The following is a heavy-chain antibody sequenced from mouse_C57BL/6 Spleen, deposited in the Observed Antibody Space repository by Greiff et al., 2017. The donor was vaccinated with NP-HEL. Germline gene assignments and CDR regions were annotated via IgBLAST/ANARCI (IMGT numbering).Heavy chain of an antibody. CDR2: YPGSGNTY. CDR1: YTFTDYYM. J-gene: IGHJ4*01. Sequence: VQLQQSGPELVKPGASVKMSCKASGYTFTDYYMHWVKQKPGKGLEWIGEIYPGSGNTYYNEKFKGKATLTADTSSSTAYMQLSSLTSEDSAVYFCASLPRDAMDYWGQGTSVTVSS. CDR3: SLPRDAMDY. D-gene: IGHD2-10*01. V-gene: IGHV1-83*01.